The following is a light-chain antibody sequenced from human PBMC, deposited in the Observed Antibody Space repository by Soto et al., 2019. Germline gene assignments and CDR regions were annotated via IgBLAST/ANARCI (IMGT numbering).Light chain of an antibody. Sequence: QSVLTQPASVSGSPGQSITISCTGTSSDVGGYNYVSWYQQHPGKAPKVIIYDVSNRPSGVSNRFSGSKSGTTASLSISGLQAEDEADYYCSSYTSSRTYVFGTGTKLTVL. J-gene: IGLJ1*01. V-gene: IGLV2-14*01. CDR2: DVS. CDR1: SSDVGGYNY. CDR3: SSYTSSRTYV.